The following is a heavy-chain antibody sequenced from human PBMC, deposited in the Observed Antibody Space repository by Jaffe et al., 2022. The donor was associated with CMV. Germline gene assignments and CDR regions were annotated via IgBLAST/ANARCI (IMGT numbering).Heavy chain of an antibody. V-gene: IGHV3-21*01. J-gene: IGHJ6*02. CDR2: ISSSSSYI. CDR1: GFTFSSYS. CDR3: AREGADCSSTSCYFRLKYYYYGMDV. Sequence: EVQLVESGGGLVKPGGSLRLSCAASGFTFSSYSMNWVRQAPGKGLEWVSSISSSSSYIYYADSVKGRFTISRDNAKNSLYLQMNSLRAEDTAVYYCAREGADCSSTSCYFRLKYYYYGMDVWGQGTTVTVSS. D-gene: IGHD2-2*01.